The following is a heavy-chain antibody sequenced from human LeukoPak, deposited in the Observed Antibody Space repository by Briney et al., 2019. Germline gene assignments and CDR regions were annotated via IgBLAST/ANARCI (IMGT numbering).Heavy chain of an antibody. CDR1: GGTFSSYA. V-gene: IGHV1-69*01. J-gene: IGHJ6*03. CDR3: ASCDYYGSGSYYNSLAYYYYMDV. Sequence: SVKVSCKASGGTFSSYAISWVRQAPGQGLEWMGGIIPIFGTANYAQKFQGRVTITADESTSTAYMELSSLRSEDTAVYYCASCDYYGSGSYYNSLAYYYYMDVWGKGTTVTISS. CDR2: IIPIFGTA. D-gene: IGHD3-10*01.